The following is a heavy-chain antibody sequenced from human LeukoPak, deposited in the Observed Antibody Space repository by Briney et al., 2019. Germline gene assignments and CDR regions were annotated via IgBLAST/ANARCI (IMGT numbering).Heavy chain of an antibody. CDR1: GFTFSNHA. CDR3: AKTSVGEGRIIGSGYFDN. Sequence: GGSLSLSCAASGFTFSNHAMNWVRQAPGKGLEWVSIISGSGTVTYYADSVKGRFTISRDNSRNTLYLQMNSLGAEDTALYYCAKTSVGEGRIIGSGYFDNWGQGTLVTVSS. D-gene: IGHD2-15*01. V-gene: IGHV3-23*01. CDR2: ISGSGTVT. J-gene: IGHJ4*02.